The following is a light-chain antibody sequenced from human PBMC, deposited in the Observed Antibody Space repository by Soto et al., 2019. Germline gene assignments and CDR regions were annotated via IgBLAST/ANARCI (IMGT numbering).Light chain of an antibody. Sequence: EIVFTHSPATLSFSPVERATLSCRASQSVSSYLAWYQQKPGQAPRLLIYDASNRATGIPARFSGSGSGTDFTLTISSLEPEDFAVYYCQQSSNWPTFGQGTKVDIK. V-gene: IGKV3-11*01. CDR3: QQSSNWPT. CDR1: QSVSSY. J-gene: IGKJ1*01. CDR2: DAS.